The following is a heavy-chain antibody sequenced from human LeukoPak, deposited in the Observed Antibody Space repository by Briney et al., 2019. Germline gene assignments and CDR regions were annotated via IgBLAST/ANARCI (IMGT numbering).Heavy chain of an antibody. CDR2: INPNSGGT. Sequence: ASVKVSCKASGYTFTVYYMHWVRQAPGQGLEWMGWINPNSGGTNYAQKFQGRVTMTRDTSISTAYMELSRLRSDDTAVYYCARITMVRGVIITSDYWGQGTLVTVSS. D-gene: IGHD3-10*01. J-gene: IGHJ4*02. V-gene: IGHV1-2*02. CDR3: ARITMVRGVIITSDY. CDR1: GYTFTVYY.